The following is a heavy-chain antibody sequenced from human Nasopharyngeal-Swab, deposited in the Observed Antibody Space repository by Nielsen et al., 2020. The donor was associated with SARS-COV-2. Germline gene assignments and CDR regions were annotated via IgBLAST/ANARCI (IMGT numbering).Heavy chain of an antibody. CDR1: GFTFSSYA. J-gene: IGHJ5*02. CDR2: ISYDGSNK. D-gene: IGHD3-10*01. Sequence: GESLKISCAASGFTFSSYAMHWVRQAPGKGLEWVAVISYDGSNKYYADSVKGRFTIPRDNSKNTLYLQMNSLRAEDTAVYYCASALVWFGEIWFDPWGQGTLVTVSS. V-gene: IGHV3-30-3*01. CDR3: ASALVWFGEIWFDP.